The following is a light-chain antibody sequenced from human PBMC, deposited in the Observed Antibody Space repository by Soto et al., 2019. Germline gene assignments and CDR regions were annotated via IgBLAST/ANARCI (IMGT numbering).Light chain of an antibody. CDR1: QSVSNN. CDR2: EAS. V-gene: IGKV3-15*01. Sequence: EILMTQSPATLSVSPGERATLSCRASQSVSNNLAWYQQKVGQAPRLLIYEASTRATGIPARFSGSGSGTEFTLTISSLQSEDFGVYYCQHYNNWPPYAFGQGTKLEIK. CDR3: QHYNNWPPYA. J-gene: IGKJ2*01.